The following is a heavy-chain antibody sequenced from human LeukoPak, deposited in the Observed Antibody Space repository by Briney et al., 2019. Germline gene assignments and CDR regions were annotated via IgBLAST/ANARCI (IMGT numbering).Heavy chain of an antibody. J-gene: IGHJ5*02. CDR1: GGSMSGYY. CDR2: IYYSGST. V-gene: IGHV4-59*08. CDR3: ARHRGFDP. Sequence: SETLSLTCSVSGGSMSGYYWSWIRQPPGKGLEWIGYIYYSGSTNYNPSLKSRVTISVDTSKNQFSLKLSSVTAADTAVYYCARHRGFDPWGQGTLVTVSS. D-gene: IGHD3-10*01.